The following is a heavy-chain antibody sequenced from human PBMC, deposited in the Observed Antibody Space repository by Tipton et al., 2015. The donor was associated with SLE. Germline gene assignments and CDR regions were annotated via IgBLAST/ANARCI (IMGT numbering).Heavy chain of an antibody. CDR2: IYYSGST. D-gene: IGHD7-27*01. V-gene: IGHV4-59*01. Sequence: TLSLTCTISGGSISSYYWRWIRQPPGKGLEWIGYIYYSGSTNYNPSLKSRVTISVDTSKNQFSLKLSSLTAADTAVYYCARELGIENWFDPWGQGTLVTVSS. CDR1: GGSISSYY. CDR3: ARELGIENWFDP. J-gene: IGHJ5*02.